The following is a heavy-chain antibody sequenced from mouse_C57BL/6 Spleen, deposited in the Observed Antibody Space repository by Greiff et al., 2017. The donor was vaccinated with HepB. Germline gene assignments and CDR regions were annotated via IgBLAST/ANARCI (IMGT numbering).Heavy chain of an antibody. CDR3: ARQMGLRRRGYAMDY. V-gene: IGHV5-2*01. CDR1: EYEFPSHD. J-gene: IGHJ4*01. CDR2: INSDGGST. D-gene: IGHD2-4*01. Sequence: EVNVVESGGGLVQPGESLKLSCESNEYEFPSHDMSWVRKTPEKRLELVAAINSDGGSTYYPDTMERRFIISRDNTKKTLYLQMSSLRSEDTALYYCARQMGLRRRGYAMDYWGQGTSVTVSS.